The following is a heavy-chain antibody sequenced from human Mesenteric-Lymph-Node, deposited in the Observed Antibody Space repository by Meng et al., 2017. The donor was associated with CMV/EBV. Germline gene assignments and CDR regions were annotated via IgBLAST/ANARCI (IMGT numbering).Heavy chain of an antibody. CDR2: IYPGDSTT. J-gene: IGHJ4*02. CDR3: ARLSGGSSNDYVDY. CDR1: GYNFATSW. D-gene: IGHD3-10*01. V-gene: IGHV5-51*01. Sequence: GGSLRLSCKGSGYNFATSWIAWVRQMPGKGLESMGIIYPGDSTTSYSPSFQGQVTMSADKSITTAYLQWTSLKASDTAMYYCARLSGGSSNDYVDYWGQGTLVTVSS.